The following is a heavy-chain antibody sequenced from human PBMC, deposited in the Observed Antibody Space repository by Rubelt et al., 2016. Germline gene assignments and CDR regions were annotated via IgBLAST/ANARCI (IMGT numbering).Heavy chain of an antibody. Sequence: QAQLVQSGAEVKKPGASVKVSCKASGYTSTSSYIHWVRQAPGQGLEWMGIIHPSGGSTSYAQQFQDRVTMTRDTSTSTVYMELSSLRSEDTAVYYCAAGEGYNYIDDYWGQGTLVTVSS. CDR1: GYTSTSSY. V-gene: IGHV1-46*01. D-gene: IGHD5-24*01. CDR2: IHPSGGST. J-gene: IGHJ4*02. CDR3: AAGEGYNYIDDY.